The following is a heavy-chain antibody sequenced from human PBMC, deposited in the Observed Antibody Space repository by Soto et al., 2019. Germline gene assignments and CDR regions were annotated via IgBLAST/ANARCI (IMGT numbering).Heavy chain of an antibody. CDR2: FDPEDGET. D-gene: IGHD4-17*01. J-gene: IGHJ4*02. V-gene: IGHV1-24*01. CDR1: GYTLTELS. Sequence: ASVKVSCKVSGYTLTELSMHWVRQAPGKGLEWMGGFDPEDGETIYAQKFQGRVTMTEDTSTDTAYMELSSLRSEDTAVYYCATEGTYGDYVNIWDYWGQGTLVTVSS. CDR3: ATEGTYGDYVNIWDY.